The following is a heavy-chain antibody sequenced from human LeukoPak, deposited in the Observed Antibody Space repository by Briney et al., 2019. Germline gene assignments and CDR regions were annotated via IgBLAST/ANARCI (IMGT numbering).Heavy chain of an antibody. Sequence: SETLSLTCTVSGGSISSYYWSWIRQPPGKGLEWIGYIYYSGSTNYNPSLKSRVTISVDTSKNQFSLKLSSVTAADTAVYYCARGSLDYWGQGTLVTVSS. CDR1: GGSISSYY. J-gene: IGHJ4*02. CDR2: IYYSGST. V-gene: IGHV4-59*01. CDR3: ARGSLDY.